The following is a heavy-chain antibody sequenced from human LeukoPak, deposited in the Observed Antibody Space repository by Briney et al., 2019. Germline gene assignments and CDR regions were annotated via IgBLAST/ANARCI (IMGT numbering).Heavy chain of an antibody. CDR2: IKSRTDGETT. CDR3: TTVHGAGPVNFDY. CDR1: GFTFSRYS. V-gene: IGHV3-15*01. Sequence: KPGGSLRLSCAASGFTFSRYSVHWVRQAPGKGLEWVGRIKSRTDGETTDYAAPVKGRFSISRDDSENTLYLQMNSLKNEDTAVYFCTTVHGAGPVNFDYWGQGSLVTVSS. J-gene: IGHJ4*02. D-gene: IGHD3-16*01.